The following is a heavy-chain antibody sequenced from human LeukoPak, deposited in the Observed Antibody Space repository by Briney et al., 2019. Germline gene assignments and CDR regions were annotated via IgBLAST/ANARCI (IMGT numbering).Heavy chain of an antibody. D-gene: IGHD3-9*01. CDR3: ATEPVRYFDWLPRGDYFDY. V-gene: IGHV4-39*01. CDR1: GGSISSNSYY. J-gene: IGHJ4*02. CDR2: IYYSGST. Sequence: TETLSLTCTVSGGSISSNSYYWGWIRQPPGKGLGWIGSIYYSGSTYYNPSLKSRVTISVDTSKNQFSLKLSSVTAADTAVYYCATEPVRYFDWLPRGDYFDYWGQGTLVTVSS.